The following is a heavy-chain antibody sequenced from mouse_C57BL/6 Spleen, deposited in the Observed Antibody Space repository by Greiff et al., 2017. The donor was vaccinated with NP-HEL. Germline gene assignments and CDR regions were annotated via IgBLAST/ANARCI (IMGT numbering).Heavy chain of an antibody. V-gene: IGHV1-82*01. D-gene: IGHD2-1*01. Sequence: VQLQQSGPELVKPGASVKISCKASGYAFSSSWMNWVKQRPGKGLEWIGRLYPGDGDTNYNGKFKGKATLTADKSSSTAYMHLSSLTSEDSAVYFCASMEWLLFDGFSYWGQGTLVTFSA. J-gene: IGHJ3*01. CDR2: LYPGDGDT. CDR3: ASMEWLLFDGFSY. CDR1: GYAFSSSW.